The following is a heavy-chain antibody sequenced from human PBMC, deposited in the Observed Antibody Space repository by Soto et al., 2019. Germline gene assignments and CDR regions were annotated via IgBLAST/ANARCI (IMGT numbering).Heavy chain of an antibody. V-gene: IGHV5-51*01. D-gene: IGHD6-19*01. CDR1: GYSFNTYW. Sequence: PGESLKISCEGSGYSFNTYWIAWVRQMPGKGLEWMGIIYPGDSDTRYSPSFQGQVTISADKSISTAYLQWSSLRASDTAMYYCARPYSSGWHFFDYWGQGTPVTVSS. CDR2: IYPGDSDT. J-gene: IGHJ4*02. CDR3: ARPYSSGWHFFDY.